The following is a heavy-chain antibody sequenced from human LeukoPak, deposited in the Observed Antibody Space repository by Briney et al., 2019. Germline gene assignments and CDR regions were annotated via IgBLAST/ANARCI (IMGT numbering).Heavy chain of an antibody. Sequence: SETLSLTCTVSGGSISSYYWSWIRQPPGKGLEWVGYIYYSGSTNYSPSLKSRVTMSVDTSKNQFSLTLSSVTAADTAVYYCARVRPDYDILTGFGMDVWGQGTTVTVSS. CDR3: ARVRPDYDILTGFGMDV. D-gene: IGHD3-9*01. J-gene: IGHJ6*02. CDR2: IYYSGST. V-gene: IGHV4-59*01. CDR1: GGSISSYY.